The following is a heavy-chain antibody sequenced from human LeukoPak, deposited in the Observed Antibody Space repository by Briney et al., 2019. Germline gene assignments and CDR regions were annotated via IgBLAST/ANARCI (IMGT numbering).Heavy chain of an antibody. Sequence: SGTLSLTCAVSGGFISSRAWRSRVRQPPGKGLEWIGEVYHSGSTNYSSFLKSRVTISVDKSKNQFSLKLSSVTAADTAVYYCARDGSGSRTYFDYWGQGTLVTVSS. D-gene: IGHD3-10*01. J-gene: IGHJ4*02. CDR2: VYHSGST. CDR3: ARDGSGSRTYFDY. CDR1: GGFISSRAW. V-gene: IGHV4-4*02.